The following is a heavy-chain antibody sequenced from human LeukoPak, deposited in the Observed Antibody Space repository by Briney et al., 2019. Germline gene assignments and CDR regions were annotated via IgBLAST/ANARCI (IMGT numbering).Heavy chain of an antibody. CDR3: AKGTSGIIAGGHDYYMDV. CDR1: GFTFSSFG. J-gene: IGHJ6*03. CDR2: IRYDGIAI. V-gene: IGHV3-30*02. Sequence: GGSLRLSCAASGFTFSSFGMNWVRQAPGKGLEWVTFIRYDGIAIQYADSVKGRFTISRDNSKNALYLQMISLRPEDTAVYFCAKGTSGIIAGGHDYYMDVWGKGTTVTISS. D-gene: IGHD6-13*01.